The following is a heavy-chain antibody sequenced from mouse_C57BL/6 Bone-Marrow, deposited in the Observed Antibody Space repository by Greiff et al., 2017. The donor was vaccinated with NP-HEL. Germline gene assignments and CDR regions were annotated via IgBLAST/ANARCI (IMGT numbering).Heavy chain of an antibody. J-gene: IGHJ3*01. Sequence: QVQLQQPGAELVRPGSSVKLSCKASGYTFTSYWMHWVKQRPIQGLEWIGNIDPSGSETHYNQKFKDKATLTVDKSSSTAYMQLSSLTSEDSAVYYSATHYYDCSGFAYWGQGTLLTVSA. D-gene: IGHD2-4*01. CDR2: IDPSGSET. CDR3: ATHYYDCSGFAY. V-gene: IGHV1-52*01. CDR1: GYTFTSYW.